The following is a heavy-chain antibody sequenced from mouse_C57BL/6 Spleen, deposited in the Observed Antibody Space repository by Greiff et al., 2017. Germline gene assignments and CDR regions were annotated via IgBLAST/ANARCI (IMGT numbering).Heavy chain of an antibody. Sequence: VQLQQSGAELVRPGASVKLSCTASGFNIKDDYMHWVKQRPEQGLERIGWIDPENGDTEYASKFQGKATITADTSSNTAYLQLSSLTSEDTAVYYCTTDSNRDYWGQGTTLTVSS. D-gene: IGHD2-5*01. CDR3: TTDSNRDY. V-gene: IGHV14-4*01. CDR1: GFNIKDDY. J-gene: IGHJ2*01. CDR2: IDPENGDT.